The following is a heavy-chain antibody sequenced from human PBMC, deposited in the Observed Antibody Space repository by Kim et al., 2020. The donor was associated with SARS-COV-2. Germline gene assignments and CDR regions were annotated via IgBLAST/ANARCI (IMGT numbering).Heavy chain of an antibody. V-gene: IGHV4-59*01. J-gene: IGHJ4*02. CDR3: AGELVSGSSSVVDY. D-gene: IGHD1-26*01. Sequence: NPSLKSRVTISVDSSKNQYSLKLGSVTAADTAVYYCAGELVSGSSSVVDYWGQGTLVTVSS.